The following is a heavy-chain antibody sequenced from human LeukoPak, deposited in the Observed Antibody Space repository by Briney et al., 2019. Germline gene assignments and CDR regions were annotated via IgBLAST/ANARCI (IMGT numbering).Heavy chain of an antibody. CDR2: IKQEGDET. CDR1: GVTFSRYW. CDR3: ARGTINYCGGDCIDY. V-gene: IGHV3-7*03. J-gene: IGHJ4*02. D-gene: IGHD2-21*02. Sequence: GGSLRLSCAASGVTFSRYWMRWVRQAPGKGLEWVANIKQEGDETYYGDSVKGRFTISRDNAKNSVFLQMNSLRVEDTAVYYCARGTINYCGGDCIDYWGQRTLVTVSS.